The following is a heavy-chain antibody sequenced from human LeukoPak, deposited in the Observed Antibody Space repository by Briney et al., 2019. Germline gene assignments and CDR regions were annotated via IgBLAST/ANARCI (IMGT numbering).Heavy chain of an antibody. Sequence: ASVKVSCKASGYTFTSYAMNWVRQAPGQGLEWMGWINTNTGNPTYAQGFTGRFVFSLDTSVSTAYLQISSLKAEDTAVYYCARKVRGPYYYYGMDVWGQGTTVTVSS. J-gene: IGHJ6*02. CDR3: ARKVRGPYYYYGMDV. CDR1: GYTFTSYA. D-gene: IGHD3-10*01. V-gene: IGHV7-4-1*02. CDR2: INTNTGNP.